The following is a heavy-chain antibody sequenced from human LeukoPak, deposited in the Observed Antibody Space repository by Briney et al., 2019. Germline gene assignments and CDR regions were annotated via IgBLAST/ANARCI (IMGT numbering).Heavy chain of an antibody. J-gene: IGHJ4*02. CDR1: GGSISSYY. CDR3: ARAPYYYDSSGYYYDY. Sequence: SETLSLTCTVSGGSISSYYWSWIRQPPGKGLEWIGYIYYSGSTNYNPPLKSRVTISVDTSKNQFSLKLSSVTAADTAVYYCARAPYYYDSSGYYYDYWGQGTLVTVSS. D-gene: IGHD3-22*01. CDR2: IYYSGST. V-gene: IGHV4-59*08.